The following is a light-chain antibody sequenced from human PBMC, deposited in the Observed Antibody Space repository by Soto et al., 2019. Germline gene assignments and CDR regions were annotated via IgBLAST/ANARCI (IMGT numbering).Light chain of an antibody. CDR2: DTT. CDR3: QSFDTNLNAVV. J-gene: IGLJ2*01. CDR1: TSNIGTFY. Sequence: QSVLTQPPSASSTPGQTVTISCSGSTSNIGTFYVYWYQHLPGTAPKLLIFDTTNRPSGVPGRFSGSKSGASASLAITGLLPEDEADFFCQSFDTNLNAVVFGGGTKLTVL. V-gene: IGLV1-47*02.